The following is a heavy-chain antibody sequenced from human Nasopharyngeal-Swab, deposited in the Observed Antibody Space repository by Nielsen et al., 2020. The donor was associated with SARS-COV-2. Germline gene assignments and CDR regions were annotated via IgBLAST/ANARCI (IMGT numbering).Heavy chain of an antibody. D-gene: IGHD4-17*01. Sequence: VRQAPGKGLEWVAVISYDGSNKYYAGSVKGQFTISRDNSKNTLYLQMNSLRAEDTAVYYCASLPTVTTKGYGMDVWGQGTTVTVSS. J-gene: IGHJ6*02. CDR3: ASLPTVTTKGYGMDV. V-gene: IGHV3-30*04. CDR2: ISYDGSNK.